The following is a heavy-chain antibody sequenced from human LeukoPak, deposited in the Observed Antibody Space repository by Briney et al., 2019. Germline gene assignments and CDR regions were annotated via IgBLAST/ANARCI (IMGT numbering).Heavy chain of an antibody. CDR2: ISYDGSNK. CDR1: GFTFSSYA. J-gene: IGHJ4*02. D-gene: IGHD4-11*01. Sequence: GGSLRLSCAASGFTFSSYAMHWVRQAPGKGLEWVAVISYDGSNKYYADSVKGRFTISRDNSKNTLYLQMNSLRAEDTAVYYCARSSMTTVTIDYWGQGTLVTVSS. V-gene: IGHV3-30-3*01. CDR3: ARSSMTTVTIDY.